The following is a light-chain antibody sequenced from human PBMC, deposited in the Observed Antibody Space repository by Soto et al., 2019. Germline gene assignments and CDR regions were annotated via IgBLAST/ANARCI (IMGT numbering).Light chain of an antibody. Sequence: EVVMTQSPATLSVSPGERATLSCRASESVSRNLAWYQQKPGQAPRLLIYDTSSRASGIPDRFSGSGSGTDFTLTISRLETEDFAVYYCQQYARSPITFGQGTRLEIK. CDR1: ESVSRN. V-gene: IGKV3-20*01. CDR3: QQYARSPIT. CDR2: DTS. J-gene: IGKJ5*01.